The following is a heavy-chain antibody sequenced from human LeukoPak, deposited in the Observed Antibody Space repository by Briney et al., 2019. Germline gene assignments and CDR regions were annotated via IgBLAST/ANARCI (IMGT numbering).Heavy chain of an antibody. CDR3: ARDRIEDYYYGMDV. Sequence: GGSLRLSCAASGFTVSSNYMSWVRQAPGKGLEWVSVIYSGGSTYYADSVKGRFTISRGNSKNTLYLQMSSLRAEDTAVYYCARDRIEDYYYGMDVRGQGTTVTVSS. J-gene: IGHJ6*02. V-gene: IGHV3-66*02. CDR1: GFTVSSNY. D-gene: IGHD2-15*01. CDR2: IYSGGST.